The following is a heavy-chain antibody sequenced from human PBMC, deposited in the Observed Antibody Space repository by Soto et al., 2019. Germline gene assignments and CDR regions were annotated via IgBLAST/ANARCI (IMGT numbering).Heavy chain of an antibody. J-gene: IGHJ4*02. V-gene: IGHV3-30*18. CDR1: GFTFSCYG. D-gene: IGHD3-3*01. Sequence: GGSLSLSCAASGFTFSCYGMHWVRQAPGKGLECVAIVSYDGIHKYYADSVKGRFTISRDNSKNTLYLQMNSLRGEDTAVYYCAKDPSISMTSGYWGQGTLVTVSS. CDR3: AKDPSISMTSGY. CDR2: VSYDGIHK.